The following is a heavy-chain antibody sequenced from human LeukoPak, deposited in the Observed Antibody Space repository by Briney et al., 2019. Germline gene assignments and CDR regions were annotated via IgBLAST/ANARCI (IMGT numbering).Heavy chain of an antibody. CDR2: IYSGGST. CDR1: GFTVSSSY. J-gene: IGHJ6*02. Sequence: GGSLRLSCAASGFTVSSSYMSWVRQAPGKALEWVSVIYSGGSTYYADSVKGRFTISRDNSKNTLYLQMNSLRAEDTAVYYCAKDLLGYCTSTSCYIWGMDVWGQGTTATVSS. V-gene: IGHV3-66*01. D-gene: IGHD2-2*02. CDR3: AKDLLGYCTSTSCYIWGMDV.